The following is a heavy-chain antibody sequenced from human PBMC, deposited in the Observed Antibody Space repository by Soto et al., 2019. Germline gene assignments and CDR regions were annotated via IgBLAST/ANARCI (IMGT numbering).Heavy chain of an antibody. D-gene: IGHD3-3*01. CDR3: ATDASYYSLWTRYYPSRAGMAV. Sequence: QVQVVESGGGVVQPGRSLRLSCAASGFTFSSFGIHWVRQAPGKGLEWVSLIWYDGSKKAYGDSVKGRFTISRDNSRKTVYLQIINLRAYDTAVYYCATDASYYSLWTRYYPSRAGMAVWGQGTTVTASS. V-gene: IGHV3-33*01. CDR2: IWYDGSKK. J-gene: IGHJ6*02. CDR1: GFTFSSFG.